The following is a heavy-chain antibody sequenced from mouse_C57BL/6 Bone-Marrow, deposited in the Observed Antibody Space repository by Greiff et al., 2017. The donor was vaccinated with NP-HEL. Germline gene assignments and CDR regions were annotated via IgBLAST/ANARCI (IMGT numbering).Heavy chain of an antibody. J-gene: IGHJ4*01. CDR1: GYTFTSYG. CDR3: ARGGDYSNSYAMDY. V-gene: IGHV1-81*01. CDR2: IYPRSGNT. D-gene: IGHD2-5*01. Sequence: QVQLQQSGAELARPGASVKLSCKASGYTFTSYGISWVKQRTGQGLEWIGEIYPRSGNTYYNEKFKGKATLTADKSSSTAYMELRSLTSEDSAVYFCARGGDYSNSYAMDYWGQGTSVTVSS.